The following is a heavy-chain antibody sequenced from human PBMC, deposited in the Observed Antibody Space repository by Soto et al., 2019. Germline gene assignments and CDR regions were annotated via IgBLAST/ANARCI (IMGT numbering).Heavy chain of an antibody. CDR2: IDHSGNT. V-gene: IGHV4-34*01. Sequence: PSETLSLTCAVYGGSFSGYYWNWIRQPPGKGLEWIGEIDHSGNTNYNPSLKSRVTISVDTSKNQFSLKLSSVIVADTAVYYCARAGRLPLVYWGPGTLVTVSS. CDR1: GGSFSGYY. D-gene: IGHD2-15*01. J-gene: IGHJ4*02. CDR3: ARAGRLPLVY.